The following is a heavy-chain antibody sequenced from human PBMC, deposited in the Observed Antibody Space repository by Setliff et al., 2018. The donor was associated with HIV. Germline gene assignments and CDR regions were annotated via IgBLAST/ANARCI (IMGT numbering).Heavy chain of an antibody. J-gene: IGHJ4*02. CDR1: GFTFSSLA. Sequence: PGGSLRLSCAASGFTFSSLAMTWVRQAPGKGLEWVTTIRGYDEATHYTDSVKGRFTISRDNPKNSLYLQMNSLRVEGTAVYYCARTSIVVAGNDYWGQGTLVTVSS. D-gene: IGHD6-19*01. CDR2: IRGYDEAT. CDR3: ARTSIVVAGNDY. V-gene: IGHV3-23*01.